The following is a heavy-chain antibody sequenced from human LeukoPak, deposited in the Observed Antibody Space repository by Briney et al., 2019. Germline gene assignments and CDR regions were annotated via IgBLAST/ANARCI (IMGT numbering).Heavy chain of an antibody. CDR3: ARRRAMVRGAFDI. CDR1: GFTVSSNY. J-gene: IGHJ3*02. D-gene: IGHD5-18*01. CDR2: IYSGGST. Sequence: GGSLRLSCAASGFTVSSNYMSWVRHAPGKGLEWASVIYSGGSTYYADSVKGRFTISRDNSKNTLYLQMNSLRAEDTAMYYCARRRAMVRGAFDIWGQGTMVTVSS. V-gene: IGHV3-53*01.